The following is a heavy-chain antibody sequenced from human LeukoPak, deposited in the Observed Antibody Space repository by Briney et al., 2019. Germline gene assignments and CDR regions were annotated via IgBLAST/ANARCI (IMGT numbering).Heavy chain of an antibody. V-gene: IGHV3-23*01. CDR3: AKGAYDYVEIAYFDY. D-gene: IGHD5-12*01. J-gene: IGHJ4*02. CDR2: FIGSSGST. CDR1: GFSFNNYA. Sequence: GGSVRLFCVVCGFSFNNYAMNWVRQAPGKGLEWVSLFIGSSGSTFYADSVKGRFTISRDKSKNTLYLQMNSLRAEDTAVYYCAKGAYDYVEIAYFDYWGQGSLVTVSS.